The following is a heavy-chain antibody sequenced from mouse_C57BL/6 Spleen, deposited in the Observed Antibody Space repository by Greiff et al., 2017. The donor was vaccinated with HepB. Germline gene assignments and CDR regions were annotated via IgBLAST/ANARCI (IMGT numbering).Heavy chain of an antibody. CDR2: IYPGSGNT. J-gene: IGHJ4*01. Sequence: VQLQQSGAELVRPGASVKLSCKASGYTFTDYYINWVKQRPGQGLEWIARIYPGSGNTYYNEKFKGKATLTAEKSSSTAYMQLSSLTSEDSAVYFWARSDDWGAMDYWGQGTSVTVSS. V-gene: IGHV1-76*01. CDR3: ARSDDWGAMDY. CDR1: GYTFTDYY. D-gene: IGHD2-4*01.